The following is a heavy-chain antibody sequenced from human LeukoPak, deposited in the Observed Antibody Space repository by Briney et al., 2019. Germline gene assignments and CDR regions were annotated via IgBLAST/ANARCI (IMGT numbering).Heavy chain of an antibody. J-gene: IGHJ4*02. V-gene: IGHV3-21*01. CDR1: GFTFSSYS. CDR3: ARYIAVAGTDY. CDR2: ISSSSSYI. Sequence: GESLKFSCAASGFTFSSYSMNWVRQAPGKGLEWVSSISSSSSYIYYADSVKGRFTISRDNAKNSLYLQMNSLRAEDTAVYYCARYIAVAGTDYWGQGTLVTVSS. D-gene: IGHD6-19*01.